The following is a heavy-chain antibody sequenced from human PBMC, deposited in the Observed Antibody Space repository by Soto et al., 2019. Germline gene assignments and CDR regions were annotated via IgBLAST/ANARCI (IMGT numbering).Heavy chain of an antibody. J-gene: IGHJ4*02. CDR2: ISSSSSTI. Sequence: PGGSLRLSCAASGFTFSSYSMNWVRQAPGKGLEWVSYISSSSSTIYYADSVKGRFTISRDNAKNSLYLQMNSLRAEDTAVYYCARDLRFTPRGATYYWGQGILVTVSS. V-gene: IGHV3-48*01. CDR3: ARDLRFTPRGATYY. D-gene: IGHD5-12*01. CDR1: GFTFSSYS.